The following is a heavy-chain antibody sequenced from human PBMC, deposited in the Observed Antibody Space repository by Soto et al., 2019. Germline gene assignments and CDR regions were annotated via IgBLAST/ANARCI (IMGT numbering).Heavy chain of an antibody. CDR1: GFSFSSYW. CDR2: IKQDGSET. J-gene: IGHJ4*02. V-gene: IGHV3-7*01. D-gene: IGHD6-19*01. CDR3: AREGEPYSRGCRKCGAYDF. Sequence: EVQLVESGGGLVQPGGSLRLSCAASGFSFSSYWMSWVRQAPGKGLEWVATIKQDGSETHYVQSVKGRFTISRDNAKNSRYLQLDSLRAEDTAVYYCAREGEPYSRGCRKCGAYDFWGQGNLVTVSS.